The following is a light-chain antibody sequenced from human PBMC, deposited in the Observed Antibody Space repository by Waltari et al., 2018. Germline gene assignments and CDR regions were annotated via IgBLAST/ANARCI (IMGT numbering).Light chain of an antibody. J-gene: IGKJ3*01. V-gene: IGKV1-39*01. CDR2: AAS. CDR3: QQSYSIPYT. CDR1: QSINTF. Sequence: DIQMTQSPSSLPASVGDRVSITCRANQSINTFLNWYQQKPGKAPKLLVYAASSLQSGIPSRFSGSGSETDFTLIISGLQPEDFATYYCQQSYSIPYTFGPGTKVDIK.